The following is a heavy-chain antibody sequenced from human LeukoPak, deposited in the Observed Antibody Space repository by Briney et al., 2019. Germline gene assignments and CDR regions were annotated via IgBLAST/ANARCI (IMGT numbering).Heavy chain of an antibody. CDR2: IYTSGST. CDR1: GYSISSGYY. V-gene: IGHV4-38-2*02. D-gene: IGHD6-13*01. J-gene: IGHJ4*02. Sequence: SETLSLTCTVSGYSISSGYYWGWIRQPPGKGLEWIGRIYTSGSTNYNPSLKSRVTMSVDTSKNQFSLKLSSVTAADTAVYYCASQSHIAAAGTEDYWGQGTLVTVSS. CDR3: ASQSHIAAAGTEDY.